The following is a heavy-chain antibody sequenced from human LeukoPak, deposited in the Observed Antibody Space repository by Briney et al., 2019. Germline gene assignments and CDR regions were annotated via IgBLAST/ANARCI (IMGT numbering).Heavy chain of an antibody. J-gene: IGHJ6*02. D-gene: IGHD6-19*01. CDR3: ASGRITAVAGTQPTYYYYGMDV. CDR2: IIPIFGTA. CDR1: GGTFSSYA. V-gene: IGHV1-69*01. Sequence: SVKVSCKASGGTFSSYAISWVRQAPGQGLEWMGGIIPIFGTANYAQKFQGRVTITAGESTSTAYMELSSLRSEDTAVYYCASGRITAVAGTQPTYYYYGMDVWGRGTTVTVSS.